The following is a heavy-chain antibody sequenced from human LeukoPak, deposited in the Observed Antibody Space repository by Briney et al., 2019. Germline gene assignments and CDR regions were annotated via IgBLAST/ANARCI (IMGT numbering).Heavy chain of an antibody. V-gene: IGHV5-51*01. CDR1: GYSFTTYW. CDR3: ARPIEYCSGGSCYSDGAFDI. CDR2: IYPGDSDT. J-gene: IGHJ3*02. D-gene: IGHD2-15*01. Sequence: GESLKISCKASGYSFTTYWIAWVRQLPGKGLEWMGTIYPGDSDTRYSPSFQGQVTISADKSISTAYLQWSSLKASDTAMYYCARPIEYCSGGSCYSDGAFDIWGQGTMVTVSS.